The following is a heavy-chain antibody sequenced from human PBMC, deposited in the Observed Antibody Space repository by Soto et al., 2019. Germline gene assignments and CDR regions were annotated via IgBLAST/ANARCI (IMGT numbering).Heavy chain of an antibody. CDR1: GFTFSSNG. Sequence: QVQLVESGGGVVQPGRSRRLTCAASGFTFSSNGMPWVRQAPGKGLEWVALVAYAGSKTYYGDSVRGRFTISRDNSENTLYLQINSLRAEDTAVYYCARWVGGSMYDNSGKYDSWGQGTLVTVSS. CDR3: ARWVGGSMYDNSGKYDS. J-gene: IGHJ5*01. V-gene: IGHV3-30*03. D-gene: IGHD3-22*01. CDR2: VAYAGSKT.